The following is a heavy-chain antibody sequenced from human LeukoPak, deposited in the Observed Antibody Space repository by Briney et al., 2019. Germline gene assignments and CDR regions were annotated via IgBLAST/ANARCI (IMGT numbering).Heavy chain of an antibody. V-gene: IGHV1-69*04. CDR3: ARDQKNYDSSGYDP. CDR2: IIPIFGIA. CDR1: GGTFSSYA. J-gene: IGHJ5*02. D-gene: IGHD3-22*01. Sequence: SVKVSCKASGGTFSSYAISWVRQAPGQGLEWIGRIIPIFGIANYAQKFQGRVTITADKSTSTAYMELSSLRSEDTAVYYCARDQKNYDSSGYDPWGQGTLVTVSS.